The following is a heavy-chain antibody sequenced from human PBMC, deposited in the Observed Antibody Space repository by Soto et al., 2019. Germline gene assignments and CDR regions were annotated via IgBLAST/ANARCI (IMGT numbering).Heavy chain of an antibody. CDR2: ISYDGSNK. D-gene: IGHD2-8*02. J-gene: IGHJ4*02. V-gene: IGHV3-30*18. CDR3: AKVSGGTGY. CDR1: GFTFSSYG. Sequence: GGSLRLSCAASGFTFSSYGMHWVRQAPGKGLEWVAVISYDGSNKYYADSVKGRFTISRDNSKNTLYLQMNSLRAEDTAVYYCAKVSGGTGYWGQGTLVTVSS.